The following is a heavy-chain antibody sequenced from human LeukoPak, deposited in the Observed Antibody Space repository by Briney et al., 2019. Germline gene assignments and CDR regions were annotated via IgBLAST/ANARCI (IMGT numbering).Heavy chain of an antibody. CDR1: GGSISSYY. Sequence: SETLSLTCTVSGGSISSYYWSWIRQSPGKGLEWIGYISYSGTTNYNPSLKSRVTISVAPSKNQFSLKLRSVTAPDTAMYYCARDRGNYFDYWGQGTLVTVSS. V-gene: IGHV4-59*01. J-gene: IGHJ4*02. D-gene: IGHD6-13*01. CDR2: ISYSGTT. CDR3: ARDRGNYFDY.